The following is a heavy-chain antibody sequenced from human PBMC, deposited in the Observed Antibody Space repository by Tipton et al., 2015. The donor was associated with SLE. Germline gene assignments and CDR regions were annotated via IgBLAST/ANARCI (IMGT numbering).Heavy chain of an antibody. J-gene: IGHJ4*02. Sequence: TLSLTCTVSGGSIRTHYWSRIRQHPGKGLEWIGYIYHTGTTNYNPSLKSRLSISVDTSKNQLSLRLSSVTAADTAVYFCARDRGVCTGGVCYTVLDYWGQGTLVTVSS. D-gene: IGHD2-8*02. CDR1: GGSIRTHY. CDR3: ARDRGVCTGGVCYTVLDY. V-gene: IGHV4-59*11. CDR2: IYHTGTT.